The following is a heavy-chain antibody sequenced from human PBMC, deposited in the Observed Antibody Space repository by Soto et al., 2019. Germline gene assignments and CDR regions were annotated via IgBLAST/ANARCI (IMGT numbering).Heavy chain of an antibody. D-gene: IGHD2-21*02. Sequence: SETLSLTCTVSGGPISTGSHYWGWIRQPPGKGLEWIGSINYSGSTYSNPSLQSRLTISVDTSKNEFSLRLSSVTAADTAVYYCARHGYCGGDCYLLYYYYGLDVWGQGTPVTVSS. CDR3: ARHGYCGGDCYLLYYYYGLDV. V-gene: IGHV4-39*01. CDR2: INYSGST. J-gene: IGHJ6*02. CDR1: GGPISTGSHY.